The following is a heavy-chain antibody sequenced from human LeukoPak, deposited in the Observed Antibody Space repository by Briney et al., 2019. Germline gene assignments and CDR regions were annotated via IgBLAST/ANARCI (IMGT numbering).Heavy chain of an antibody. D-gene: IGHD6-13*01. V-gene: IGHV3-30*18. J-gene: IGHJ6*02. CDR2: ISYDGSNK. CDR1: GFTFSSYG. Sequence: GRSLRLSCAASGFTFSSYGMHWVRQAPGKGLEWVAVISYDGSNKYYADSVKGRFTISRDNAKNSLYLQMNSLRAEDTALYYCAKDIAAAGTRYWYGMDVWGQGTTVTVSS. CDR3: AKDIAAAGTRYWYGMDV.